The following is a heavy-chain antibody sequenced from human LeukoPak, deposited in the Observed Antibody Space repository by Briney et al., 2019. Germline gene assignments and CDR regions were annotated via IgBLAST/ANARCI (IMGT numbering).Heavy chain of an antibody. Sequence: GGSLRLSCVASGFTFSTYGMSWVRQAPGKGLEWVAAVSSTGSGTHYPDSLKGRFIISRDNSQNTVFLQMNSLRPEDTAFYFCAKDGPLLWFGPTDAWGQGILVTVSS. J-gene: IGHJ5*02. CDR1: GFTFSTYG. CDR2: VSSTGSGT. D-gene: IGHD3-10*01. CDR3: AKDGPLLWFGPTDA. V-gene: IGHV3-23*01.